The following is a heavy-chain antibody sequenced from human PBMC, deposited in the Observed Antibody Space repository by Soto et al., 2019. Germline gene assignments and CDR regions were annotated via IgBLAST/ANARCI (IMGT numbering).Heavy chain of an antibody. V-gene: IGHV3-49*04. CDR2: IRSKAYGGTT. D-gene: IGHD2-2*01. J-gene: IGHJ4*02. Sequence: GESLKISCTASGFTFGDYAMSWVRQAPGKGLEWVGFIRSKAYGGTTEYAASVKGRFTISRDDSKSFAYLQMNSLKTEDTAVYYCTREVSGHCSSTSCYYFDYWGQGTLVTVSS. CDR3: TREVSGHCSSTSCYYFDY. CDR1: GFTFGDYA.